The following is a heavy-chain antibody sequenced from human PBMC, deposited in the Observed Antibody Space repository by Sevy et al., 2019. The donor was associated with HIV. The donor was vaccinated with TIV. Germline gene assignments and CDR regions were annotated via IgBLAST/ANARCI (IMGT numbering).Heavy chain of an antibody. CDR3: ATDPFSVTSSNDYMDV. CDR2: IQEDGSGK. V-gene: IGHV3-7*01. D-gene: IGHD4-17*01. J-gene: IGHJ6*03. CDR1: GFTFSKYW. Sequence: GGSLRLSCAASGFTFSKYWMSWVRQAPGKGLEWVANIQEDGSGKYYVDAVKGRFTISRDNAKNSLYLQMNSLRAEDTAVYYGATDPFSVTSSNDYMDVWGKGTTVTVSS.